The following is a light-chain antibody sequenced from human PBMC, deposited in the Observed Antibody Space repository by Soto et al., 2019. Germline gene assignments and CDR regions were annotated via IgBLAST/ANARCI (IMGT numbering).Light chain of an antibody. V-gene: IGLV1-44*01. CDR2: TSN. J-gene: IGLJ1*01. Sequence: QSVLTQPPSASGTPGQRVTISCSGSNSNIGNNKVNWYQQLPGTAPKLLIYTSNQRPSGVPDRFSGSKSGTSASLAISGLHSEHEADYYCATWDDSLHGYVFGTGTKLTVL. CDR1: NSNIGNNK. CDR3: ATWDDSLHGYV.